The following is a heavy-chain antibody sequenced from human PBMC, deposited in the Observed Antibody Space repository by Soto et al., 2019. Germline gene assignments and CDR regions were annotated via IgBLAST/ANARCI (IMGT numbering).Heavy chain of an antibody. CDR2: ISASGRST. CDR1: GFTLSNSA. J-gene: IGHJ1*01. Sequence: XGSLRLSCTASGFTLSNSAMTWVRQAPGKGLEWVSIISASGRSTYHAASVKGRFTISRDNSKDTLYLQMTRLRAEDTATYYCAKDGQWLDVYLEYWGQGTQVTVSS. D-gene: IGHD6-19*01. CDR3: AKDGQWLDVYLEY. V-gene: IGHV3-23*01.